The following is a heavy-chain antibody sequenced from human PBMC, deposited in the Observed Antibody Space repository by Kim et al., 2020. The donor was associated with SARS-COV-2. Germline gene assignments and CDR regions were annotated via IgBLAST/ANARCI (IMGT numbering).Heavy chain of an antibody. J-gene: IGHJ5*02. Sequence: SETLSLTCTVSGGSISSYYWSWIRQPPGKGLEWIGYIYYSGSTNYNPSLKSRVTISVDTSKNQFSLKLSSVTAADTAVYYCARHGENGSGSYYTSRPRFHNWFDPWGQGTLVTVSS. CDR3: ARHGENGSGSYYTSRPRFHNWFDP. CDR1: GGSISSYY. CDR2: IYYSGST. D-gene: IGHD3-10*01. V-gene: IGHV4-59*08.